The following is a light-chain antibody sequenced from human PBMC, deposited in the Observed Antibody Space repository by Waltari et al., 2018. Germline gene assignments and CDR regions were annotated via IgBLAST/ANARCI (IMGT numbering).Light chain of an antibody. CDR1: NSDVGNYNL. CDR2: EVT. V-gene: IGLV2-23*02. CDR3: CSYAGSWIWV. Sequence: QAALTQPASVSGSPGQSITISCTGRNSDVGNYNLFSWYQKHPGKAPKLIIYEVTNRPSGISDRFSGFKTGNTASLTISGLQAEDEADYYCCSYAGSWIWVFGGGTELTVL. J-gene: IGLJ3*02.